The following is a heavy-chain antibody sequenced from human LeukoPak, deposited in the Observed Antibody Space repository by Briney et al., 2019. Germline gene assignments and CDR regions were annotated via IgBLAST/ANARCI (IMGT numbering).Heavy chain of an antibody. CDR3: ARGLRNRSSGTRFDVFDI. V-gene: IGHV4-4*07. J-gene: IGHJ3*02. D-gene: IGHD6-6*01. CDR1: GGSITSYY. CDR2: IHTSGST. Sequence: SETLSLTCTFSGGSITSYYWSWIRQPAGKGLEWIGRIHTSGSTNYNPSLKSRVTMSVDTSKNQFSLKLRSVTAADTAVYYCARGLRNRSSGTRFDVFDIWGQGTMVTVSS.